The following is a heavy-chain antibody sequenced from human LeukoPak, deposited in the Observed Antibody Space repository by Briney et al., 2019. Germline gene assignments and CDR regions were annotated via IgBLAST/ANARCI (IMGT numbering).Heavy chain of an antibody. D-gene: IGHD2-15*01. CDR1: GFTFSSYA. V-gene: IGHV3-30-3*01. J-gene: IGHJ4*02. CDR3: ARDSYPRYCSGGSCFDY. Sequence: GSLRLSCAASGFTFSSYAMHWVRQAPGKGLEWVAVISYDGSNKYYADSVKGRFTISRDNSKNTLYLQMNSLRAEDTAVYCCARDSYPRYCSGGSCFDYWGQGTLVTVSS. CDR2: ISYDGSNK.